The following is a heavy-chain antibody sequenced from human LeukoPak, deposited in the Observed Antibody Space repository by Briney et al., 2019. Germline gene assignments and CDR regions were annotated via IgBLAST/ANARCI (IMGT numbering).Heavy chain of an antibody. V-gene: IGHV3-30*19. Sequence: GGSLRLSCATSGFTLSSYGMHWVRQAPGKGLEWVAIIAHDGVNKYYTDSVKGRFTISRENSRNTLYLQMNSLRPEDTAVYYCARDWGASGWYNWFDPWGQGTLVTVSS. CDR2: IAHDGVNK. J-gene: IGHJ5*02. CDR1: GFTLSSYG. CDR3: ARDWGASGWYNWFDP. D-gene: IGHD6-19*01.